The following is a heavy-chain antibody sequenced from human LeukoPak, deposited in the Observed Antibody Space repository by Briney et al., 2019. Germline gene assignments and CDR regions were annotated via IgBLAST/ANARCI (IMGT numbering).Heavy chain of an antibody. CDR3: ARDPLNRDSSGWYNLTGDY. CDR1: GYTFTSYG. V-gene: IGHV1-18*01. D-gene: IGHD6-19*01. Sequence: ASVKVSCKASGYTFTSYGISWVRQAPGQGLEWMGWISAYNGNTNYAQKLQGRVTMTTDTSTSTAYMELSSLRSEDTAVYYCARDPLNRDSSGWYNLTGDYWGQGTLVTVSS. CDR2: ISAYNGNT. J-gene: IGHJ4*02.